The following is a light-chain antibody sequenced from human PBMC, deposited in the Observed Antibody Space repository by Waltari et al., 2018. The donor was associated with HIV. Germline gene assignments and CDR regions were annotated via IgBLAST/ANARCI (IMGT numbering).Light chain of an antibody. CDR3: QQYNSWPL. V-gene: IGKV3D-15*03. J-gene: IGKJ4*01. CDR2: GAF. Sequence: IVMTQSPATVSVSPGERVTLSCRASESVSSNLAWYQQKPGQAPRLLIYGAFIRATGIPDMFSGSGAGTEFTLTISTLQSEDFAVYYCQQYNSWPLIGGGTKVDFK. CDR1: ESVSSN.